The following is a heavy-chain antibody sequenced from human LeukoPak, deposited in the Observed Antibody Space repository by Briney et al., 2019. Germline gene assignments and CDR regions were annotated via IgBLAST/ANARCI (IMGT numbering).Heavy chain of an antibody. Sequence: GGSLRLSCAASGFTFSSYSMNWVRQAPGKGLEWVSAISGSGGSTYYADSVKGRFTISRDNSKNTLYLQMNSLRAEDTAVYYCAKVISTRRSGSPFDAFDIWGQGTMVTVPS. V-gene: IGHV3-23*01. CDR2: ISGSGGST. CDR1: GFTFSSYS. CDR3: AKVISTRRSGSPFDAFDI. D-gene: IGHD3-10*01. J-gene: IGHJ3*02.